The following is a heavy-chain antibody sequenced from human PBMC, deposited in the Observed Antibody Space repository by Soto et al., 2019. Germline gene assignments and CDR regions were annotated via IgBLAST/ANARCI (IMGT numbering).Heavy chain of an antibody. V-gene: IGHV1-69*02. Sequence: ASVKVSCKASGGTFSSYTISWVRQAPGQGLEWMGRIIPILGIANYAQKFQGRVTITADKSTSTAYMELSSLRSEDTAVYYCARVDGPYDSSGYYVDYWGQGTLVTVS. CDR3: ARVDGPYDSSGYYVDY. CDR1: GGTFSSYT. D-gene: IGHD3-22*01. CDR2: IIPILGIA. J-gene: IGHJ4*02.